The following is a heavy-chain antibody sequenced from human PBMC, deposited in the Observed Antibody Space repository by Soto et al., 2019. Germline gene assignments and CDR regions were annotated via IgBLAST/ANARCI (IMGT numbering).Heavy chain of an antibody. CDR2: ISPYNGET. CDR3: ARDRMGVSLSRPVSLDV. Sequence: ASVKVSCKAFGYTFRNYGITWVRQVTGQGLEWMGWISPYNGETKYAQKVQGRVTMTTDTSTSTAYMELRSLRSDDTAVYYCARDRMGVSLSRPVSLDVWGQGTTVTV. CDR1: GYTFRNYG. V-gene: IGHV1-18*01. J-gene: IGHJ6*02. D-gene: IGHD1-20*01.